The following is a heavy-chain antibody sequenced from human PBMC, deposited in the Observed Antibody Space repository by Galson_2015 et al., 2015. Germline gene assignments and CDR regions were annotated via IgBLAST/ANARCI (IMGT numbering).Heavy chain of an antibody. D-gene: IGHD1-26*01. CDR3: AKDRDSGSYYYYYGMDV. CDR1: GFTFSSYA. V-gene: IGHV3-23*01. J-gene: IGHJ6*02. Sequence: SLRLSCAASGFTFSSYAMSWVRQAPGKGLEWVSDISNSGGITYYADSVKGRFTISRDSSKNTLYLQMNSLRADDTAVYYCAKDRDSGSYYYYYGMDVWGQGTTVTVSS. CDR2: ISNSGGIT.